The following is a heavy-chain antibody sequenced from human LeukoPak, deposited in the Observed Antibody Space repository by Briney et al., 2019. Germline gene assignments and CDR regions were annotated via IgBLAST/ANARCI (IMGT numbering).Heavy chain of an antibody. CDR1: GFTFSSYS. V-gene: IGHV3-48*01. Sequence: GGSLRLSCAASGFTFSSYSMNWVRQAPGKGLEWVSYISSSGSSIYYADSVKGRFTISRDDAMNSLYLQMNNLRAEDTAVYYCARDNDAGDAFDIWGQGTMVTVSS. D-gene: IGHD1-1*01. CDR2: ISSSGSSI. CDR3: ARDNDAGDAFDI. J-gene: IGHJ3*02.